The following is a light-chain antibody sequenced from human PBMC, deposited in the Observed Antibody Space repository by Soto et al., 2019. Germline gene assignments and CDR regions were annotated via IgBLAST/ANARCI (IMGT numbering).Light chain of an antibody. J-gene: IGKJ5*01. CDR3: QQSYSSPT. V-gene: IGKV1-39*01. CDR2: AAS. Sequence: IKMTQSPSSLSASVGDSVTITCRASQTIRTYLNWYQQKPGRPPKLLIYAASSLQSGVPLRFSGGGSGTDFPLTISSLQPEEFATYFCQQSYSSPTFGQGTRLEI. CDR1: QTIRTY.